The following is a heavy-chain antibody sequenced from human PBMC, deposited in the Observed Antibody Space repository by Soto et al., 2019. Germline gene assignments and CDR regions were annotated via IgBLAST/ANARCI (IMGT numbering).Heavy chain of an antibody. CDR1: GYSFTSYW. Sequence: GESLKISCKGSGYSFTSYWIFWVRQMPGKGLEWMGIIYPGCSDTRYSPSFQGHVTISSDKSISTSYLQLISLKAADTAMYYWAXLGYGLVVVLAGKPYFDYWGQGTLVTVSS. CDR2: IYPGCSDT. CDR3: AXLGYGLVVVLAGKPYFDY. D-gene: IGHD2-2*01. J-gene: IGHJ4*02. V-gene: IGHV5-51*01.